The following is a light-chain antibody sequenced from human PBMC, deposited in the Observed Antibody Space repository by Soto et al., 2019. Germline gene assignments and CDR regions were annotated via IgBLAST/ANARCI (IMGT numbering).Light chain of an antibody. CDR1: SGSIASNY. J-gene: IGLJ2*01. CDR2: EDN. V-gene: IGLV6-57*01. Sequence: NFMLTQPHSVSESPGKTVTISCTRSSGSIASNYVQWYQQRPGSSPTTVIYEDNQRPSVVPDRFSGSIDSSSNSASLTISGLKTEDEADYYCQSYDSSNQVFGRGTKLTVL. CDR3: QSYDSSNQV.